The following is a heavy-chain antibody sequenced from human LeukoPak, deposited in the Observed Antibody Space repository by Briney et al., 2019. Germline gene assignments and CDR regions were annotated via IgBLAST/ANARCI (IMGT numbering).Heavy chain of an antibody. CDR3: TTPPSCGGDCYSYYYYGMDV. J-gene: IGHJ6*02. CDR2: IKSKTDGGTT. V-gene: IGHV3-15*01. Sequence: PGGSLRLSCAASGFTFSNAWMSWVRQAPGKGLEWVGRIKSKTDGGTTDYAAPVKGRFTISRDDSKNTLYLQMNSLKTEDTAVYYCTTPPSCGGDCYSYYYYGMDVWGQGTRSPSP. CDR1: GFTFSNAW. D-gene: IGHD2-21*02.